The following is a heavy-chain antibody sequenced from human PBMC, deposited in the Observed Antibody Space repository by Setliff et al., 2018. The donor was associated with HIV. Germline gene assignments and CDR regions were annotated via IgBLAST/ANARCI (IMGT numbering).Heavy chain of an antibody. V-gene: IGHV4-59*01. CDR2: IYYSGST. D-gene: IGHD2-15*01. CDR3: ARGVVVAATRWFDP. Sequence: PSETLSLTCTVSGGSISSYYWSWIRQPPGKGLEWIGYIYYSGSTNYNPSLKSRVTISVDTSKNQFSLKLSSVTAADTAVYYCARGVVVAATRWFDPWGQGTLVTVPQ. CDR1: GGSISSYY. J-gene: IGHJ5*02.